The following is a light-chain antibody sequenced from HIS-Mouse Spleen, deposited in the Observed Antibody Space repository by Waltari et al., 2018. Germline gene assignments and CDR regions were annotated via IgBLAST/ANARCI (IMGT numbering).Light chain of an antibody. CDR2: AAS. CDR1: QGISSY. Sequence: AIRMTQSPSSFSASTGARVTITCRASQGISSYLAWYQQKPGKAPKLLIYAASTLQSGVPLRFSGSGSGKDFTLTISCLQSEDFETYYCQQYYSYRFTFGPGTKVDIK. V-gene: IGKV1-8*01. J-gene: IGKJ3*01. CDR3: QQYYSYRFT.